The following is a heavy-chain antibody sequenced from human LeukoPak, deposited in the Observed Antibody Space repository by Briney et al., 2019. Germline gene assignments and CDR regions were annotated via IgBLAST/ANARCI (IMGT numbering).Heavy chain of an antibody. CDR3: ARDRGSSRTNFDY. V-gene: IGHV3-7*01. J-gene: IGHJ4*02. CDR2: IKQDGSEK. D-gene: IGHD6-13*01. CDR1: GFTFSSYR. Sequence: GGSLRLSCAASGFTFSSYRMSWVRQAPGKGLEWVANIKQDGSEKYYVDSVKGRFTISRDNAKNSLYLQMNSLRAEDTAVYYCARDRGSSRTNFDYWGQGTLVTVSS.